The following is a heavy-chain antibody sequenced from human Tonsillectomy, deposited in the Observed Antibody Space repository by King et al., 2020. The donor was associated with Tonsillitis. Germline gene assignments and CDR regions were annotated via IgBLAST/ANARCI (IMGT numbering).Heavy chain of an antibody. V-gene: IGHV3-15*01. CDR2: IKSKNDGGTT. Sequence: VQLVESGGGLVKPGGSLRLSCAASGFTFSNAWMSWVRQAPGKGLEWVGRIKSKNDGGTTDYAAPVKGRFTISRDDSKNTLYLQMNSLKTEDTAGYYCTTDSITVTGGDYYGMDVWGQGTTVTVSS. CDR1: GFTFSNAW. J-gene: IGHJ6*02. D-gene: IGHD4-11*01. CDR3: TTDSITVTGGDYYGMDV.